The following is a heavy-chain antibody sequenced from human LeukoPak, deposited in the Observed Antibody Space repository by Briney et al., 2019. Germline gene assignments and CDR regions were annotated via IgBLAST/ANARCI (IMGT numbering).Heavy chain of an antibody. V-gene: IGHV4-38-2*02. CDR2: IDHSGST. CDR3: ARWWGFDP. J-gene: IGHJ5*02. D-gene: IGHD2-15*01. CDR1: GYSISSGYY. Sequence: SETLSLTCTVSGYSISSGYYWGWIRQPPGKGLEWTGSIDHSGSTYYNPSLKSRVTISVDTSNKQFSLKLTSVTAADTAVYYCARWWGFDPWGQGTLVTVSS.